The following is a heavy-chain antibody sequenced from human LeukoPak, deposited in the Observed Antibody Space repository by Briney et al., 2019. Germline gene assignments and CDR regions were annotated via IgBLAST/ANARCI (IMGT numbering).Heavy chain of an antibody. CDR2: IYYSGST. D-gene: IGHD4-11*01. J-gene: IGHJ4*02. CDR3: ARETVDYSNHGGYYYFDY. Sequence: SETLSLTCTVSGGSISSGDYYWSWIRQPPGTGLEWIGYIYYSGSTYYNPSLKSRVTISVDTSKNQFSLKLSSVTAADTAVYYCARETVDYSNHGGYYYFDYWGQGTLVTVSS. CDR1: GGSISSGDYY. V-gene: IGHV4-30-4*01.